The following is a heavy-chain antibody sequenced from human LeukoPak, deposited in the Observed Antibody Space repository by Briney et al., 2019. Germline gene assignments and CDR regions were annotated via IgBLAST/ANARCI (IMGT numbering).Heavy chain of an antibody. V-gene: IGHV3-21*01. D-gene: IGHD3-22*01. Sequence: GGSLRLSCAASGFTFSSYSMNWVRQAPGKGLEWVSSISSSSSYIYYADSVKGRFTISRDNAKNSLYLQMNSLRAEDTAVYCCARDLNWYDSSGPDTFDYWGQGTLVTVSS. J-gene: IGHJ4*02. CDR1: GFTFSSYS. CDR3: ARDLNWYDSSGPDTFDY. CDR2: ISSSSSYI.